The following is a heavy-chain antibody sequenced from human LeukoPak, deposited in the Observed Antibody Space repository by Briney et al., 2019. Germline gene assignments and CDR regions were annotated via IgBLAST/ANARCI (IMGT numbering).Heavy chain of an antibody. J-gene: IGHJ5*02. CDR2: INHSGST. CDR1: GGSFSGYY. D-gene: IGHD2-15*01. Sequence: SETLSLTCAVYGGSFSGYYWSWIRQPPGKGLEWIGEINHSGSTNYNPSLKCRVTISVDTSKNQFSLKLSSVTAADTAVYYCARALYIVVVVAPTTYWFDPWGQGTLVTVSS. V-gene: IGHV4-34*01. CDR3: ARALYIVVVVAPTTYWFDP.